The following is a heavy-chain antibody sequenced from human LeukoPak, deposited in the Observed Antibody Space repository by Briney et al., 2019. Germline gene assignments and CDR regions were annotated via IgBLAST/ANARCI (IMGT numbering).Heavy chain of an antibody. V-gene: IGHV3-74*01. CDR1: GFTFRNYW. Sequence: PGGSPRLSCAASGFTFRNYWMHWVRQAPGKGLVWVSRISSDGRSTSYADSVKGRFTVSRDNAKNTLYLQMNSLGAEDTAVYYCARDSFDYQYYYGMDVWGQGTTVTVSS. J-gene: IGHJ6*02. CDR3: ARDSFDYQYYYGMDV. CDR2: ISSDGRST.